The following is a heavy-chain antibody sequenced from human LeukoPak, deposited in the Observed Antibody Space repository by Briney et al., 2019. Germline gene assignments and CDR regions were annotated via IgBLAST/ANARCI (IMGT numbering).Heavy chain of an antibody. CDR3: ARGVYCSGGDCSLYGMDV. CDR2: ITPSSGDT. CDR1: GYTFSDYY. Sequence: ASVKVSCTASGYTFSDYYIHWVRQAPGLGLDWMGRITPSSGDTNHAQKFQGRVTMTRDTSIGTAYMDLSRLRFDDTAVYYCARGVYCSGGDCSLYGMDVWGQGITVTVSS. V-gene: IGHV1-2*06. J-gene: IGHJ6*02. D-gene: IGHD2-21*02.